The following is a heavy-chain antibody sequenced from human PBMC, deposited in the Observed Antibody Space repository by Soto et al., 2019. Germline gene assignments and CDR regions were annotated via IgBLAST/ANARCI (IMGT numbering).Heavy chain of an antibody. CDR1: GYTFTSYA. CDR3: ARGRTPALLRFLNCFDP. J-gene: IGHJ5*02. V-gene: IGHV1-3*01. D-gene: IGHD3-3*01. CDR2: INAGNGNT. Sequence: GASVKVSCKAPGYTFTSYAMHWVRQAPGQRLEWMGWINAGNGNTKYSQKFQGRVTITRDTSASTAYMELSSLRSEDTAVYYCARGRTPALLRFLNCFDPWGQGTLVTVSS.